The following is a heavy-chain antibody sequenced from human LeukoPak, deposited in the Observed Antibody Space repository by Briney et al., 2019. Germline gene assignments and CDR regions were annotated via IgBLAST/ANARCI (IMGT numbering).Heavy chain of an antibody. CDR2: IYYSGST. D-gene: IGHD2-2*02. V-gene: IGHV4-31*03. J-gene: IGHJ4*02. Sequence: SETLSLTCTVSGGSISSGGYYWSWIRQHPGKGLEWIGYIYYSGSTYYNPSLKSRVTISVDMSKNQFSLKLSSVTAADTALYYCARGGIIVVPATLRGAFDSWGQGTLVTVSS. CDR1: GGSISSGGYY. CDR3: ARGGIIVVPATLRGAFDS.